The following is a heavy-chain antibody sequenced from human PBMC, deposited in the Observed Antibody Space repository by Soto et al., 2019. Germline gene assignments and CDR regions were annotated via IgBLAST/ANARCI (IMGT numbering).Heavy chain of an antibody. CDR1: GFTFSRCA. Sequence: SLRLSCTASGFTFSRCAMGWVRQAPGKGLEWVSDIIDSGASTYYADSVKGRFTISRDNSKSTLYLQMNSLRAEDTALYYCAKGRSYYYYYGVDVWGQGTTVTVSS. CDR3: AKGRSYYYYYGVDV. V-gene: IGHV3-23*01. J-gene: IGHJ6*02. CDR2: IIDSGAST.